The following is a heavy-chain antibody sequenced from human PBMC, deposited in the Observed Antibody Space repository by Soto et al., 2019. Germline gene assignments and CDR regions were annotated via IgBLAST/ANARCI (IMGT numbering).Heavy chain of an antibody. CDR3: ARDRLTNWIFDY. Sequence: QVQLVQSGAEVKKPGASVKVSCKASGYTFTSYYMHWVRQAPGQGLEWMGIINPSGGSTSYAQKCQGRVTMTRDTSTSTVYMELSSLRSEDTAVYYGARDRLTNWIFDYWGQGTLVTVSS. J-gene: IGHJ4*02. CDR1: GYTFTSYY. D-gene: IGHD1-20*01. CDR2: INPSGGST. V-gene: IGHV1-46*01.